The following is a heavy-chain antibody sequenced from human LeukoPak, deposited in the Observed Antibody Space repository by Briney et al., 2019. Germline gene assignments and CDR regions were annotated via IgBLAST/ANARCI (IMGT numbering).Heavy chain of an antibody. J-gene: IGHJ4*02. D-gene: IGHD3-10*01. CDR3: ARNNLLWLGEFPYYFDY. Sequence: SETLSLTCTVSGGSISSSSYYWGWIRQPPGKGLERIGSIYYSGSTYYNPSLKSRVTISVDTSKNQFSLKLSSVTAADTAVYYCARNNLLWLGEFPYYFDYWGQGTLVTVSS. CDR1: GGSISSSSYY. CDR2: IYYSGST. V-gene: IGHV4-39*01.